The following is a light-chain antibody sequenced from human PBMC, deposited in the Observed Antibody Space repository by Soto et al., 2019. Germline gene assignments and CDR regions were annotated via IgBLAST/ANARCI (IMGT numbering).Light chain of an antibody. J-gene: IGKJ1*01. CDR2: HAS. Sequence: DIEMTQTPSFVSASLGDRVTITCRASQGISSWLAWYQQKPGTAPKLLIYHASSLESGVPSRFSGSGSGTEFTLTISSLQPDDFATYYCQQYNSYSFGQGTKVDIK. CDR3: QQYNSYS. CDR1: QGISSW. V-gene: IGKV1-5*01.